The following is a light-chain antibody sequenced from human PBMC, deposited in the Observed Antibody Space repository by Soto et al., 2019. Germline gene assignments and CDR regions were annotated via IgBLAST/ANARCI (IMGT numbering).Light chain of an antibody. CDR1: SSDVGNYNL. V-gene: IGLV2-23*02. Sequence: QSVLTQPASVSGSPGQSITISCTGTSSDVGNYNLVSWYQQHPGKAPKLIIYEVSKRPSGVSNRFSGSKSGNTASLTISGLQAEDEADYYCCSYVGIGSDTWVFGGGTKLTVL. CDR3: CSYVGIGSDTWV. J-gene: IGLJ3*02. CDR2: EVS.